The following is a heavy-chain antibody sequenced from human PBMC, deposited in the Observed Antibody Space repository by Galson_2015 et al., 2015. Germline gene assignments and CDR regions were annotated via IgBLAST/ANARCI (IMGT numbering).Heavy chain of an antibody. CDR3: NRVRSYSDSSGYDY. CDR1: GFTFGDHA. Sequence: SLRLYCAASGFTFGDHAMNWFRQAPGKGLEWVGFIRSKIYGGTTEYAASVKGRFTISRDDSKSIAYLQMNSLKTEDTAVYYCNRVRSYSDSSGYDYWGQGTLVTVSS. D-gene: IGHD3-22*01. CDR2: IRSKIYGGTT. J-gene: IGHJ4*02. V-gene: IGHV3-49*03.